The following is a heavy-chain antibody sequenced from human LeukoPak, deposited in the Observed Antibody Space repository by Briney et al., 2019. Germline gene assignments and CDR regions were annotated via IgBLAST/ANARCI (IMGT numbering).Heavy chain of an antibody. Sequence: PGGSLRLSCAASGFTFRTYALHWVRQAPGKGLEYVSAISTNGDGTYYADSVKGRLTISRDNSKNTLFLQMGSLRAGDTAVYYCARTKPNSLYYYGMDVWGQGTTVTVSS. CDR1: GFTFRTYA. V-gene: IGHV3-64*02. D-gene: IGHD4-23*01. J-gene: IGHJ6*02. CDR3: ARTKPNSLYYYGMDV. CDR2: ISTNGDGT.